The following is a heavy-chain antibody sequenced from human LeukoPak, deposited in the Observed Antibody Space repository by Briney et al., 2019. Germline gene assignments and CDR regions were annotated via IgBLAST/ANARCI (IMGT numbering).Heavy chain of an antibody. D-gene: IGHD2-15*01. CDR2: ISWNSGSI. J-gene: IGHJ6*02. Sequence: GRSLRLSCAASGFTFDDYAMHWVRQAPGKGLEWVSGISWNSGSIGYADSVKGRFTISRDNAKNSLYLQMNSLRAEDTALYYCAKQAEPGYCSGGSCYKGDYYYYGMDVWGQGTTVTVSS. V-gene: IGHV3-9*01. CDR3: AKQAEPGYCSGGSCYKGDYYYYGMDV. CDR1: GFTFDDYA.